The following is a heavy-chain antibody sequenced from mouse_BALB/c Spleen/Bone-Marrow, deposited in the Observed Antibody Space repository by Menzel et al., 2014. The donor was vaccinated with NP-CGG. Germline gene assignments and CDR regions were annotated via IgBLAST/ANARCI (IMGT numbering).Heavy chain of an antibody. D-gene: IGHD2-4*01. V-gene: IGHV5-9-2*01. Sequence: EVHLVESGGGLVKSGGSLKLSCAASGFSFNGYGMSRVRQTPEKRLEWVATISGGGSYTFYPDSVKGRFTISRDNAKNNLYLQLSSLRSEDTALYYCARHAYYDQTEVSFVYWGQGTLVTVSA. J-gene: IGHJ3*01. CDR1: GFSFNGYG. CDR2: ISGGGSYT. CDR3: ARHAYYDQTEVSFVY.